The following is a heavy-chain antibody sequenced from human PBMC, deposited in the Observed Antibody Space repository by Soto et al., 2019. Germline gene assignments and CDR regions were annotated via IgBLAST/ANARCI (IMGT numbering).Heavy chain of an antibody. J-gene: IGHJ4*02. CDR2: ISAYNGNT. CDR3: ARALDGYSGYGNFDY. D-gene: IGHD5-12*01. V-gene: IGHV1-18*01. CDR1: GYTFTSYD. Sequence: ASVKVSCKASGYTFTSYDINWVRQATGQGLEWMGWISAYNGNTNYAQKLQGRVTMTTDTSTSTAYMELRSLRSDDTAVYYCARALDGYSGYGNFDYWGQGTLVTVSS.